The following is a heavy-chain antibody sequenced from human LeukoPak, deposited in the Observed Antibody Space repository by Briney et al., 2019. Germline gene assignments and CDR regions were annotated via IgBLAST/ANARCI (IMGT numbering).Heavy chain of an antibody. J-gene: IGHJ5*02. CDR1: GYTFTGYY. D-gene: IGHD2-2*01. CDR2: INPNSGGT. CDR3: ARDALDCSSTSCPTGNWFDP. Sequence: ASVKVSCKASGYTFTGYYMHWVRQAPGQGLEWMGWINPNSGGTNYAQKLQGRVTMTTDTSTSTAYMELRSLRSDDTAVYYCARDALDCSSTSCPTGNWFDPWGQGTLVTVSS. V-gene: IGHV1-2*02.